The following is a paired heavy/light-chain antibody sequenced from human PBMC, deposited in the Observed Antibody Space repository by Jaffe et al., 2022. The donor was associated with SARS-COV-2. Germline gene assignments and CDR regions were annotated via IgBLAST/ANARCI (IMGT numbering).Heavy chain of an antibody. CDR1: GFTFSSYG. CDR3: ANGLGSRERIYCSGGSCYSRDY. V-gene: IGHV3-30*18. Sequence: QVQLVESGGGVVQPGRSLRLSCAASGFTFSSYGMHWVRQAPGKGLEWVAVISYDGSNKYYADSVKGRFTISRDNSKNTLYLQMNSLRAEDTAVYYCANGLGSRERIYCSGGSCYSRDYWGQGTLVTVSS. CDR2: ISYDGSNK. J-gene: IGHJ4*02. D-gene: IGHD2-15*01.
Light chain of an antibody. CDR2: DAS. CDR1: QDISNY. CDR3: QQYDNPPPT. V-gene: IGKV1-33*01. J-gene: IGKJ4*01. Sequence: DIQMTQSPSSLSASVGDRVTITCQASQDISNYLNWYQQKPGKAPKLLIYDASNLETGVPSRFSGSGSGTDFTFTISSLQPEDIATYYCQQYDNPPPTFGGGTKVEIK.